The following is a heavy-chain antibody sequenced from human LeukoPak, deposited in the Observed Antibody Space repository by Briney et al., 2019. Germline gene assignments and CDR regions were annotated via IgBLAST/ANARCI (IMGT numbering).Heavy chain of an antibody. V-gene: IGHV4-39*07. CDR1: GGSISSSTYF. J-gene: IGHJ4*02. CDR2: VYYSGST. Sequence: PSETLSLTCTVSGGSISSSTYFWAWIRQPPGKGLEWIGSVYYSGSTDYNSSLKSRVTISVDTSKNQFSLKLSSVTAADTAVYYCASQSRNSYYFDYWGQGTLVTVSS. CDR3: ASQSRNSYYFDY. D-gene: IGHD2-2*01.